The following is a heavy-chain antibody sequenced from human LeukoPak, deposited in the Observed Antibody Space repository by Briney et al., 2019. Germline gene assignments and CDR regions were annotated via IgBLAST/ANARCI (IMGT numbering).Heavy chain of an antibody. Sequence: SETLSLNCAVYGCTFSGYYWSWIRQPQGKGLVWIGKPNHSGSTNYNPSLKSRVTISVDTSKNQFSLKLSSVTAADTAVYYCARVQLAYDYVWGSYRYLGYFDYWGQGTLVTVSS. CDR3: ARVQLAYDYVWGSYRYLGYFDY. CDR1: GCTFSGYY. V-gene: IGHV4-34*01. CDR2: PNHSGST. D-gene: IGHD3-16*02. J-gene: IGHJ4*02.